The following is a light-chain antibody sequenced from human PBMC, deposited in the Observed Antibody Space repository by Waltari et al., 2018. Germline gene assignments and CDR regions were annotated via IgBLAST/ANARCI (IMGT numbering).Light chain of an antibody. CDR1: SPNIGSNT. V-gene: IGLV1-44*01. J-gene: IGLJ3*02. Sequence: QSVLTQPPSASGTPGQRVTISCSGSSPNIGSNTVNWYQQLPGAAPKHLIYSNNHRPSGLPDRFSGSKSGTSASLAISGLQSEDEADYYCAAWDDSLNGWVFGGGTKLTVL. CDR2: SNN. CDR3: AAWDDSLNGWV.